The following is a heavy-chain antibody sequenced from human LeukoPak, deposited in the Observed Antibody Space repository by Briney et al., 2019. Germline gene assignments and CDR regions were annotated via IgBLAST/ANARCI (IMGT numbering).Heavy chain of an antibody. CDR3: ATKLSTEQHYFDY. CDR2: IYGSGNT. D-gene: IGHD5/OR15-5a*01. V-gene: IGHV4-4*02. J-gene: IGHJ4*02. CDR1: SVAISTIHW. Sequence: SRTLSLTCTVSSVAISTIHWLGWVRQPQGKGLGGIGEIYGSGNTNNNPSLKSRVTMSVDKTMNHLSLKLHSVTAADTAVYYCATKLSTEQHYFDYWGQVILVTVSS.